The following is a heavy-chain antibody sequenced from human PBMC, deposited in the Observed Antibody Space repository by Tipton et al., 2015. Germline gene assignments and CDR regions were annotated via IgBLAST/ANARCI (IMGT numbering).Heavy chain of an antibody. D-gene: IGHD3-16*01. Sequence: GLVKPSESLSLTCNVSGGSVSSGNYYWSWIRQPPGKALEWIGYISYTDTTHYNPSLKSRVTISLDSSKNQFSLTLNSVTAADTAVYYCARGLEHGMDVWGQGTTVPVSS. CDR2: ISYTDTT. V-gene: IGHV4-61*01. J-gene: IGHJ6*02. CDR1: GGSVSSGNYY. CDR3: ARGLEHGMDV.